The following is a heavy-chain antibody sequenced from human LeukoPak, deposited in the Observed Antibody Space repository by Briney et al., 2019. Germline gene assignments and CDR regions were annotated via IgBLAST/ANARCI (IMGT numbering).Heavy chain of an antibody. CDR2: IYYSGST. V-gene: IGHV4-30-4*01. J-gene: IGHJ4*02. CDR1: GGSISSGDYY. D-gene: IGHD3-10*01. Sequence: SSETLSLTCTVSGGSISSGDYYWSWIRQPPGKGLVWIGYIYYSGSTYYNPSLKSRVTISVDTSKNQFSLKLSSVTAADTAVYYCASTVGYYGSGSYPDYWGQGTLVTVSS. CDR3: ASTVGYYGSGSYPDY.